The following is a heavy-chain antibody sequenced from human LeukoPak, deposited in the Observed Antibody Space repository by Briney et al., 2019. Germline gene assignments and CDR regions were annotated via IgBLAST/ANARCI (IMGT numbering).Heavy chain of an antibody. Sequence: ASVKVSCKASGYTFISYYMHWVRHAPGQGLEWMGMINPSGGSTSYAQKFQGRVTMTRDMSTSTVYMELSSLRSEDTAVYYCARDQLRTQYGNWYYYYYYMDVWGKGTTVTVSS. D-gene: IGHD4-11*01. CDR2: INPSGGST. J-gene: IGHJ6*03. CDR3: ARDQLRTQYGNWYYYYYYMDV. V-gene: IGHV1-46*01. CDR1: GYTFISYY.